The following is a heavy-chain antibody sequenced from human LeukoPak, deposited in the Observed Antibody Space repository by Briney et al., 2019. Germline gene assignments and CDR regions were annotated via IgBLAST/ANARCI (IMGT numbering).Heavy chain of an antibody. D-gene: IGHD3-10*01. CDR1: GGSISSYY. CDR2: IYYSGST. J-gene: IGHJ4*02. V-gene: IGHV4-59*01. CDR3: ARVEYYYGSGSYYIYYFDY. Sequence: PSETLSLTCTVSGGSISSYYWSWIRQPPGKGLEWIGYIYYSGSTNYNPSLKSRVTISVDTSKNQFSLKLSSVTAADTAVYYCARVEYYYGSGSYYIYYFDYWGQGTLVTVSS.